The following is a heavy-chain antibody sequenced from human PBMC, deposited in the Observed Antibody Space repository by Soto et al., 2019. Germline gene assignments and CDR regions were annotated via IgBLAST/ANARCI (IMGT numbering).Heavy chain of an antibody. CDR2: IYYSGST. Sequence: ASETLSLTCTVSGGSISSSSYYWGWIRQPPGKGLEWIGSIYYSGSTYYNPSLKSRLTISVDTSKNQFSLKLSSVTAADTAVYYCARLPLSRGVRSYFEYWGQGTLVTVSS. CDR1: GGSISSSSYY. D-gene: IGHD3-10*01. V-gene: IGHV4-39*01. CDR3: ARLPLSRGVRSYFEY. J-gene: IGHJ4*02.